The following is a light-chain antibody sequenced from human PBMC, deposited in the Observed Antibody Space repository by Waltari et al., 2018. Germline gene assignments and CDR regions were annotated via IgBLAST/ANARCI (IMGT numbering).Light chain of an antibody. CDR2: DTS. CDR3: QQTSSWPLT. CDR1: QSVSIN. Sequence: EIVLTQSPATLSLSPGQRATLSCRASQSVSINLGWYQQKIGQPPRLLIYDTSNRATGIPDRFSASGFGTDFTLTISSLEPEDFAVYFCQQTSSWPLTFGGGTKVEIK. V-gene: IGKV3-11*01. J-gene: IGKJ4*01.